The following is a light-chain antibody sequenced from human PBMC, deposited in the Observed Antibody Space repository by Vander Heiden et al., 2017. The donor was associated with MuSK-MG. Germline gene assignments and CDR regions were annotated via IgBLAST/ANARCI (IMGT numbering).Light chain of an antibody. CDR2: EVD. CDR1: RGDIGSYDY. J-gene: IGLJ2*01. V-gene: IGLV2-14*01. CDR3: SSFTTSKTMI. Sequence: QSSLTQPASVSGSPGQSITISCTGARGDIGSYDYVSWYQQFPGKAPKLIMYEVDRRPSGVADRFSGSKSANTASVTISGLQAEDDGDYYCSSFTTSKTMIFGGGTRVTGL.